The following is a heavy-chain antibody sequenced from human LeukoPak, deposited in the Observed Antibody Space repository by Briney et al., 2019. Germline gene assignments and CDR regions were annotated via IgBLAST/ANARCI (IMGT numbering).Heavy chain of an antibody. D-gene: IGHD6-13*01. Sequence: GASVKVSCKASGYTFTSYGISWVRQAPGQGLEWMGWINAYNGNTKYAQKVQGRVNMTTDTSTSTAYMELRSLRSDDTAVYYCARAKYSSSWDRTHGYWGQGTLVTVSS. CDR1: GYTFTSYG. J-gene: IGHJ4*02. CDR3: ARAKYSSSWDRTHGY. CDR2: INAYNGNT. V-gene: IGHV1-18*01.